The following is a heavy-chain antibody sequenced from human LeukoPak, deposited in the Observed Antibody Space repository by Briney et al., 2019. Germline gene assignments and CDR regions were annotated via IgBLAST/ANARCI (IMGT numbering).Heavy chain of an antibody. CDR1: GGSISSGGYS. CDR3: ARDLILGSGDSIAAAGTGYYYYYMDV. Sequence: SETLSLTCAVSGGSISSGGYSWSWIRQPPGKGLEWIGYIYHSGSTYYNPSLKSRVTISVDRSKNQFSLKLSSVTAADTAVYYCARDLILGSGDSIAAAGTGYYYYYMDVWGKGTTVTVS. J-gene: IGHJ6*03. D-gene: IGHD6-13*01. V-gene: IGHV4-30-2*01. CDR2: IYHSGST.